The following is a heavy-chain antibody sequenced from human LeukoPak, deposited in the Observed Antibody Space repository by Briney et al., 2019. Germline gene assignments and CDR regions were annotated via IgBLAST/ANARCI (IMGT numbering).Heavy chain of an antibody. J-gene: IGHJ5*02. V-gene: IGHV4-59*01. D-gene: IGHD3-10*01. CDR2: IYYSGST. CDR1: GGTISSYY. Sequence: SETLSLTCTVSGGTISSYYRSWIRQPPGKGLEWIGYIYYSGSTKYNPSLKSRVTISVDTSKNQFSLKLSSVTAADTAVYYCALEGRGITRWFDPWGQGTLVTVSS. CDR3: ALEGRGITRWFDP.